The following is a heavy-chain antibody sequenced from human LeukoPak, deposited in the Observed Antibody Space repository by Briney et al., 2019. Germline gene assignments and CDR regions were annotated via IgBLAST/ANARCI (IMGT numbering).Heavy chain of an antibody. D-gene: IGHD3-22*01. CDR1: GGSISSGSYC. CDR3: ACLTTADAFDI. Sequence: SQTLSLTCTVSGGSISSGSYCWSWIRQPAGKGLEWIGHIHISGSTNYNPSLKSRVTISLDKSKNQFSLKLSSVTAADTAVYYCACLTTADAFDIWGQGTMVTVSS. V-gene: IGHV4-61*09. J-gene: IGHJ3*02. CDR2: IHISGST.